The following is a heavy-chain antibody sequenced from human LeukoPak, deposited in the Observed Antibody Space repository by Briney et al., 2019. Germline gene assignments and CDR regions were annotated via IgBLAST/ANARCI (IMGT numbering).Heavy chain of an antibody. CDR3: ARAPRTTVTTWCWFDP. J-gene: IGHJ5*02. Sequence: LSLTCTVSGGSISSSVYYWGWIRQPPGKGLEWVSSISSDSNYIYYADSVQGRFTISRDNAKNSLYLQMNSLRAEDTAVYYCARAPRTTVTTWCWFDPWGQGTLVTVPS. CDR2: ISSDSNYI. V-gene: IGHV3-11*06. CDR1: GGSISSSVYY. D-gene: IGHD4-17*01.